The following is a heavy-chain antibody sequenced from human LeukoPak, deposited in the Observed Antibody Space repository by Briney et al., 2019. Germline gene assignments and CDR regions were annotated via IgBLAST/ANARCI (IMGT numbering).Heavy chain of an antibody. CDR2: ISSSGGTM. Sequence: GGSLRLSCAASGFTVSTYSMNWVRQAPGKGLEWVSYISSSGGTMYYADSVKGRFTISRDNAKNSLFLQMNSLRDEDTAVYYCARDCGADCSTIDFWGQGTLVTVSS. D-gene: IGHD2-21*02. J-gene: IGHJ4*02. V-gene: IGHV3-48*02. CDR1: GFTVSTYS. CDR3: ARDCGADCSTIDF.